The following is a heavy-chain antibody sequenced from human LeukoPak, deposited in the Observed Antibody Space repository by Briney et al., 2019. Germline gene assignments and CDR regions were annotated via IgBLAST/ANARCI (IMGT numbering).Heavy chain of an antibody. Sequence: GGSLRLSCAASGFTFSIYAMSWVRQAPGKGLQWVSSITSRGESTWYVDSVKGRFTITRDDSENTLYLQMHSLRAEDTAVYYCARDRPNYYGSDGHYYRRDGDYWGRGTLVSVSS. CDR3: ARDRPNYYGSDGHYYRRDGDY. V-gene: IGHV3-23*01. CDR2: ITSRGEST. CDR1: GFTFSIYA. D-gene: IGHD3-22*01. J-gene: IGHJ4*02.